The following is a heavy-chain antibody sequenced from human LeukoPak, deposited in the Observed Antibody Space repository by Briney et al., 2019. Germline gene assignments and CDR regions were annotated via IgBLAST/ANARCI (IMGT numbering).Heavy chain of an antibody. CDR1: GGSSTNYF. Sequence: SETLSLTCVLYGGSSTNYFWSWIRQPPGKGLEWIGEINRSASTNYNPSLKSRVTISIDTSKNQFSLKLSSVTAADTAMYYCARDHGTLRVMGWFDPWGQGTLVTVSS. V-gene: IGHV4-34*01. D-gene: IGHD1-14*01. CDR2: INRSAST. J-gene: IGHJ5*02. CDR3: ARDHGTLRVMGWFDP.